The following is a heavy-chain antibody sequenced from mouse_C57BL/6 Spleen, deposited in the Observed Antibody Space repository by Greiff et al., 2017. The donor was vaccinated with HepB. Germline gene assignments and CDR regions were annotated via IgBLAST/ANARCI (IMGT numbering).Heavy chain of an antibody. V-gene: IGHV5-9*01. CDR2: ISGGGGNT. CDR3: ARITTVVPLY. CDR1: GFTFSSYT. Sequence: EVQVVESGGGLVKPGGSLKLSCAASGFTFSSYTMSWVRQTPEKRLEWVATISGGGGNTYYPDSVKGRFTISRDNAKNTLYLQMSSLRSEDTALYYCARITTVVPLYWGQGTLVTVSA. J-gene: IGHJ3*01. D-gene: IGHD1-1*01.